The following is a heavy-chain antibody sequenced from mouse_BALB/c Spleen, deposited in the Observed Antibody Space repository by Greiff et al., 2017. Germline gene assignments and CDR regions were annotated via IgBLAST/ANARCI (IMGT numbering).Heavy chain of an antibody. Sequence: VQLKQSGPELMKPGASVKISCKASGYSFTSYYMHWVKQSHGKSLEWIGYIDPFNGGTSYNQKFKGKATLTVDKSSSTAYMHLSSLTSEDSAVYYGARDDIYYGSSDYAMDYWGQGTSVTVSS. V-gene: IGHV1S135*01. CDR2: IDPFNGGT. CDR1: GYSFTSYY. J-gene: IGHJ4*01. D-gene: IGHD1-1*01. CDR3: ARDDIYYGSSDYAMDY.